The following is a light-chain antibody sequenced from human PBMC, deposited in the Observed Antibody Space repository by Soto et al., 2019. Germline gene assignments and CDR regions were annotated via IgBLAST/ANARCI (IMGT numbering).Light chain of an antibody. CDR3: QPLNTFPLT. CDR1: QGISSW. J-gene: IGKJ5*01. CDR2: AAS. V-gene: IGKV1D-12*01. Sequence: DIQMTQSPSSVSASVGDGVTITCRASQGISSWLAWYQQKPGRARKLLIYAASRLQSGVPSRFSGSGSGTHFILTINGLQPEDFAIYYCQPLNTFPLTFGQGTRLDIK.